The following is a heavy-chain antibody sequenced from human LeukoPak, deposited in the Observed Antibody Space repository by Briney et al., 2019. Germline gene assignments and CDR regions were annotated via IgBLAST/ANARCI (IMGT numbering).Heavy chain of an antibody. D-gene: IGHD6-6*01. CDR2: ISSSSSSTI. CDR3: ASPTIAARSDWFDP. Sequence: GGSLRLSCAASGFTFSSYSMNWVRQAPGKGLEWVAYISSSSSSTIYYADSVKGRFTISRDNAKNSLYLQMNSLRAEDTAVYYRASPTIAARSDWFDPWGQGTLVTVSS. J-gene: IGHJ5*02. CDR1: GFTFSSYS. V-gene: IGHV3-48*01.